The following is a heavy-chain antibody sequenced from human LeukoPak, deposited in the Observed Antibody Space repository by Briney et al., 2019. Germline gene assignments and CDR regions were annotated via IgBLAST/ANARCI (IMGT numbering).Heavy chain of an antibody. CDR3: ARVRIYGSGSYQTYHFDY. V-gene: IGHV4-59*01. D-gene: IGHD3-10*01. CDR1: GGSISSYY. J-gene: IGHJ4*02. Sequence: SETLSLTCTVSGGSISSYYWSWIRQPPGKGLEWIGYIYYSGSTNYNPSLKSRVTISVDTSKNQFSLKLSSVTAADTAVYYCARVRIYGSGSYQTYHFDYWGQGTLVTVSS. CDR2: IYYSGST.